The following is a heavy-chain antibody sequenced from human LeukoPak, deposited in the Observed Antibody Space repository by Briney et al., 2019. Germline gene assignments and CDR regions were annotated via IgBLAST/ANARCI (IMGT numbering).Heavy chain of an antibody. J-gene: IGHJ5*02. CDR2: IYHSGST. Sequence: SETLSLTCAVSGGSISSSNWWSWVRQPPGKGLEWIGEIYHSGSTNYNPSLKSRVTISVDKSKNQFSLKLSSATAADTAVYYCARVTIFGVVKLRNWFDPWGQGTLVTVSS. CDR1: GGSISSSNW. D-gene: IGHD3-3*01. CDR3: ARVTIFGVVKLRNWFDP. V-gene: IGHV4-4*02.